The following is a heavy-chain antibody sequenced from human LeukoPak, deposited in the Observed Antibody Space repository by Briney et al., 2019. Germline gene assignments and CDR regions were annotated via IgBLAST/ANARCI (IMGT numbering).Heavy chain of an antibody. CDR3: ARRGGSDAFDI. CDR1: KYSFTSYW. J-gene: IGHJ3*02. D-gene: IGHD4-23*01. CDR2: IYPGDSDT. Sequence: GESLMISCKASKYSFTSYWIGWVRQMPGKGLEWMGIIYPGDSDTRYSPSFQGQVSISADKSISTAYLQWSTLKASDTAMYYCARRGGSDAFDIWGQGTMVTVSS. V-gene: IGHV5-51*01.